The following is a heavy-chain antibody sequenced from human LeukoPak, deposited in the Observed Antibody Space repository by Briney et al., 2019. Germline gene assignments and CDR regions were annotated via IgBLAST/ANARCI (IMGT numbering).Heavy chain of an antibody. D-gene: IGHD3-22*01. CDR1: GGTFSSYA. V-gene: IGHV1-69*05. Sequence: GASVKVSCKASGGTFSSYAISWVRQAPGQGLEWMGGIIPIFGTANYAQKFQGRVTITTDESTSTAYMELSSLRSEDTAMYYCAMRKPYDSSGPFDYWGQGTLVTVSS. CDR2: IIPIFGTA. J-gene: IGHJ4*02. CDR3: AMRKPYDSSGPFDY.